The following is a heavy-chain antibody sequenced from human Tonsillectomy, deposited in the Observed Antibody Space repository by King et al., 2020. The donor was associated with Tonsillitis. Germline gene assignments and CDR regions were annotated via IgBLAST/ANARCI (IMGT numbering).Heavy chain of an antibody. CDR3: AGSFYDILTGSPWDY. D-gene: IGHD3-9*01. J-gene: IGHJ4*02. CDR1: PHSFTTYW. CDR2: IDPSDSHT. Sequence: QLVQSGAEVKKSGESLRISCKGSPHSFTTYWISWVRQMPGKGLEWMGRIDPSDSHTKYSPSFQGHVTISADKSISTAYLQWSSLKASDTAMYYCAGSFYDILTGSPWDYWGQGTLVTVSS. V-gene: IGHV5-10-1*03.